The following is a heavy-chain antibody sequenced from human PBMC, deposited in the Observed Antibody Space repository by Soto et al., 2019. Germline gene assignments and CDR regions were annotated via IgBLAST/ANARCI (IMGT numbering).Heavy chain of an antibody. Sequence: PGGSLRLSCAASGFTFSSYAMSWVRQAPGKGLEWVSAISGSGGSTYYADSMKGRFTISRDNSKNTLYLQMNSLRAEDTAVYYCAKDRWHSSSPNWFDPWGQGTLVTVSS. V-gene: IGHV3-23*01. CDR1: GFTFSSYA. CDR2: ISGSGGST. CDR3: AKDRWHSSSPNWFDP. D-gene: IGHD6-6*01. J-gene: IGHJ5*02.